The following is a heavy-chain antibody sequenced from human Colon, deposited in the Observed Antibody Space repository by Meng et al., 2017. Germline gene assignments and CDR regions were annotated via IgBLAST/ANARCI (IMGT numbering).Heavy chain of an antibody. D-gene: IGHD4-23*01. J-gene: IGHJ4*02. V-gene: IGHV1-3*01. CDR2: INPGNGDT. CDR1: GYPFSHYA. Sequence: QVPVVQLGAGVKEPGASVKVSCKPSGYPFSHYALHWVRQAPGQRLEWMGWINPGNGDTKSSHKFQGRLTITRDTSASTAYMELSSLRSEDTAVYYCAKDQDFGGTPDSWGQGTLVTVSS. CDR3: AKDQDFGGTPDS.